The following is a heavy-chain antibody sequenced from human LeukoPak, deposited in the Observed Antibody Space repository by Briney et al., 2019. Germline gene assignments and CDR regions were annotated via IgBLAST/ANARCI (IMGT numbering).Heavy chain of an antibody. CDR3: AVIVVVPAATVRSYAFDI. D-gene: IGHD2-2*01. V-gene: IGHV1-2*02. J-gene: IGHJ3*02. CDR1: GYTFTGYY. CDR2: INPNSGGT. Sequence: ASVKVSCKASGYTFTGYYMHWVRQAPGQGLEWMGWINPNSGGTNYAQKFQGRVTMTRDTSISKAYMELSRLRSDDTAVYYCAVIVVVPAATVRSYAFDIWGQGTMVTVSS.